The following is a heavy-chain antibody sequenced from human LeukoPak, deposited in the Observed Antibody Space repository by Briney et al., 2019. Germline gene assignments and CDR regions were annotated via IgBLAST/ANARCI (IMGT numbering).Heavy chain of an antibody. J-gene: IGHJ4*02. CDR1: GGTFSSYA. CDR3: AVLVVVAATPFDY. D-gene: IGHD2-15*01. V-gene: IGHV1-69*13. Sequence: SVKVSCKASGGTFSSYAISWVRQAPGQGLEWMGGIVPIFGTANYAQKFQGRVTITADESTSTAYMELSSLRSEDTAVYYCAVLVVVAATPFDYWGQGTLVTVSS. CDR2: IVPIFGTA.